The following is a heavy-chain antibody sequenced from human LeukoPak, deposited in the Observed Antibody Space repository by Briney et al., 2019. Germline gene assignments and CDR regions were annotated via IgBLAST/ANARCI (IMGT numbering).Heavy chain of an antibody. J-gene: IGHJ3*02. V-gene: IGHV4-59*08. CDR1: GDSFSNYY. CDR2: IHHSGSS. CDR3: ARHLDYDSSGDAFDI. D-gene: IGHD3-22*01. Sequence: PAETLSLTCTVSGDSFSNYYXSCIXQPPGXGLEGIGYIHHSGSSDHNPALKSRVTMSPAPSKDQFSLKLRSVHAADTAVYYCARHLDYDSSGDAFDIWGQGTRVTVSS.